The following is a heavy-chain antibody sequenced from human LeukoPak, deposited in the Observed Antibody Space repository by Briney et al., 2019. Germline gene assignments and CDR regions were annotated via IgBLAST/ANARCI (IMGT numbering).Heavy chain of an antibody. D-gene: IGHD6-13*01. J-gene: IGHJ1*01. CDR2: ISYDGSNK. V-gene: IGHV3-30*07. CDR1: GFTFSNYV. CDR3: ARELTITAAGWQIKN. Sequence: HPGRSLRLSCAASGFTFSNYVMHWVRQAPGKGLEWVAVISYDGSNKYYADSVKGRFTISRDNSKNTLYLQMNSPRVEDTAVYYCARELTITAAGWQIKNWGQGTLVTVSS.